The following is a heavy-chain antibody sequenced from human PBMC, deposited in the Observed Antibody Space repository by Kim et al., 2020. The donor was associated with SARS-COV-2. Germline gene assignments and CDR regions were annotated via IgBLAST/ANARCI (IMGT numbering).Heavy chain of an antibody. D-gene: IGHD3-16*01. CDR3: ARGGDSGLDF. CDR1: GDNVSNRNVA. CDR2: TYYASNWVN. Sequence: SQTLSLTCVISGDNVSNRNVAWNWIRQSPSRGLEWLGRTYYASNWVNEYALSVNGRMTISADASSNQFSLHLASVTPEDTAFYHCARGGDSGLDFWGRGTLVTVS. V-gene: IGHV6-1*01. J-gene: IGHJ4*02.